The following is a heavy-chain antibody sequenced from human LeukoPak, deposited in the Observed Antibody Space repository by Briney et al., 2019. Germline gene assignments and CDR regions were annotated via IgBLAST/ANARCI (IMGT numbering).Heavy chain of an antibody. CDR1: GFTVSSNY. CDR3: ARDLQFGGYSLGYYYDGMDV. CDR2: IYSGGST. D-gene: IGHD5-18*01. V-gene: IGHV3-66*01. J-gene: IGHJ6*02. Sequence: GGSLRLSCAASGFTVSSNYMSWVRQAPGKGLEWVSAIYSGGSTYYADSVKGRFTISRDNSKDTLYLQMNSLRAEDTAVYYCARDLQFGGYSLGYYYDGMDVWGQGTTVTVSS.